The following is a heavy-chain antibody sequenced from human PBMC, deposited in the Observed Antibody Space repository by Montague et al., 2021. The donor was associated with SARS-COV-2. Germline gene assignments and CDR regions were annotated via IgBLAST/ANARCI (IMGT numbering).Heavy chain of an antibody. D-gene: IGHD3-22*01. CDR3: ARDSHYYDSSGHFDY. CDR1: GGSISSYY. Sequence: SETLSLTYTVSGGSISSYYWSWIRQPPGKGPEWIGYIYYSGSTNYNPSLKSRVTISVDTSKNQFSLKLSSVTAADTAVYYCARDSHYYDSSGHFDYWGQGTLVTVSS. J-gene: IGHJ4*02. V-gene: IGHV4-59*13. CDR2: IYYSGST.